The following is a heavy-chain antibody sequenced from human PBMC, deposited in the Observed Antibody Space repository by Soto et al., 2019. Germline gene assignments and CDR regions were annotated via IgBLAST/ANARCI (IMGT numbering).Heavy chain of an antibody. J-gene: IGHJ4*02. Sequence: PSETLSLTCTVSGGSVSSGNYYWSWIRQPPGNGLEWIGYIFHTGTTNYNPSLKSRVTISLDTSMNQFSLKLSSVTPADTAVYYCTRAPVSGSYCFDFWGQGAPVTVS. CDR1: GGSVSSGNYY. D-gene: IGHD1-26*01. CDR2: IFHTGTT. CDR3: TRAPVSGSYCFDF. V-gene: IGHV4-61*01.